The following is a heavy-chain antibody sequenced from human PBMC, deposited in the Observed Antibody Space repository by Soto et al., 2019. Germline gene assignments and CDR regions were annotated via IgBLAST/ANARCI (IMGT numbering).Heavy chain of an antibody. D-gene: IGHD1-1*01. Sequence: SQTLSLTCDISGDSVSSNSACWNSIRPTPSRGLEWLGRTYYRSKWYNNYAVSVKSRITINPDTSKNQFSLQLNSVTPEDTAVYYCARGSWDDVSGHYYMDVWGKGTTVTVSS. CDR3: ARGSWDDVSGHYYMDV. V-gene: IGHV6-1*01. J-gene: IGHJ6*03. CDR2: TYYRSKWYN. CDR1: GDSVSSNSAC.